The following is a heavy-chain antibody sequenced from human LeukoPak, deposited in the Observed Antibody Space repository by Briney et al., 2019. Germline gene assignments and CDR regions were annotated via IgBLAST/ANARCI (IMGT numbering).Heavy chain of an antibody. J-gene: IGHJ6*04. CDR3: ARAGRQEKFLNYYYYGMDA. V-gene: IGHV1-69*13. D-gene: IGHD6-6*01. CDR2: IIPLFGAA. CDR1: GGTLRSYA. Sequence: SVKVSCKASGGTLRSYAISWVRQAPGQRLEWMGGIIPLFGAANYAQKFQGRVTITADESTSTAYMEVSSLRYEDTAIYYCARAGRQEKFLNYYYYGMDAWGEGTTVTVSS.